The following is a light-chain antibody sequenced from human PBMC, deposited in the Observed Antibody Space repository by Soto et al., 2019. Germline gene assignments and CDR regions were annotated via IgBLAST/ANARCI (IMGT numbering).Light chain of an antibody. J-gene: IGKJ1*01. CDR3: QQYNNWPPTWT. Sequence: EIVLTQSPATLSASPGEKVILSCTTSQSFGNDLAWYQEKPGQAPRLLIYGASTRATGIPARFSGSGSGTDFTLTISSLQSEDFAVYFCQQYNNWPPTWTFGQGTKVDI. V-gene: IGKV3-15*01. CDR2: GAS. CDR1: QSFGND.